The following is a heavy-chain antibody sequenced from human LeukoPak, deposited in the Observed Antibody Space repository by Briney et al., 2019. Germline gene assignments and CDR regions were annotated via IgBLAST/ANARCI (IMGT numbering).Heavy chain of an antibody. Sequence: GGTLRLSCAASGITFSSYGMSWVRQAPGKGLEWVSSISSTGGTTYYADSVKGRFTISRDNSKNSLYLQMNSLRAEDTALYYCAKAADSSGYLPYYFDYWGQGTLVTVSS. CDR1: GITFSSYG. J-gene: IGHJ4*02. CDR2: ISSTGGTT. CDR3: AKAADSSGYLPYYFDY. V-gene: IGHV3-43D*04. D-gene: IGHD3-22*01.